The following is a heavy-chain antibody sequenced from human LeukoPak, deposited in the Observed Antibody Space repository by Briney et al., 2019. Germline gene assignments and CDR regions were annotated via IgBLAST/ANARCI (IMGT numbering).Heavy chain of an antibody. CDR3: ARSPQRGSVPAAEKLFDY. J-gene: IGHJ4*02. V-gene: IGHV4-38-2*02. Sequence: SETLSLTCTVSGYSISSGYYWGWIRQPPGRGLEWIGSIYHSGSTYYNPSLKSRVTISVDTSKNQFSLKLSSVTAADTAVYYCARSPQRGSVPAAEKLFDYWGQGTLVTVSS. D-gene: IGHD2-2*01. CDR2: IYHSGST. CDR1: GYSISSGYY.